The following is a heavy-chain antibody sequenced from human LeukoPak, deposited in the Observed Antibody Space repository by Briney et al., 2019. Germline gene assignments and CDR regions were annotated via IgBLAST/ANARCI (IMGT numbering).Heavy chain of an antibody. V-gene: IGHV1-2*02. CDR3: ARSRSVITTTIIVIRRPWFDP. Sequence: ASVKVSRKASGYTFTGYYMHWVRQAPGQGLEWMGWINPNSGGTNYAQKFQGRVTMTRDTSISTAYMELSRLRSDDTAVYYCARSRSVITTTIIVIRRPWFDPWGQGTLVTVSS. D-gene: IGHD3-22*01. J-gene: IGHJ5*02. CDR2: INPNSGGT. CDR1: GYTFTGYY.